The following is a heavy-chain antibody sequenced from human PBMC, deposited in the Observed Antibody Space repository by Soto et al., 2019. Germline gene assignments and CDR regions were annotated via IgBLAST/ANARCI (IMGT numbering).Heavy chain of an antibody. D-gene: IGHD1-1*01. CDR1: GFTFSDFY. Sequence: QVQLVESGGGSVKPGGSLRLSCAASGFTFSDFYMSWIRQAPGKGLEWISYISSGSTNIFYADSVKGRFTVSRDNAKNSVYLQMDSLRAEDTAVYYCARDRNAAGSDYWGQGTLVTVSS. J-gene: IGHJ4*02. V-gene: IGHV3-11*01. CDR3: ARDRNAAGSDY. CDR2: ISSGSTNI.